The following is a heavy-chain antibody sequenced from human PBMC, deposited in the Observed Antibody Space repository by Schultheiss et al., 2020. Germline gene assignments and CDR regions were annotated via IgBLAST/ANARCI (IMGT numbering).Heavy chain of an antibody. J-gene: IGHJ4*02. V-gene: IGHV3-30-3*02. Sequence: GGSLRVSCAASGFTFSSYAMHWVRQAPGKGLEWVAVISYDGSNKYYADSVKGRFTISRDNSKNTLYLQMNSLRAEDTALYYCAKDYYGSGTYYFSIDYWRKGTLVTVSS. CDR3: AKDYYGSGTYYFSIDY. CDR2: ISYDGSNK. CDR1: GFTFSSYA. D-gene: IGHD3-10*01.